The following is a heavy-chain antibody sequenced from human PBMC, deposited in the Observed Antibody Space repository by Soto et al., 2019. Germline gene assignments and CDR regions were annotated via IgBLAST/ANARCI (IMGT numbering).Heavy chain of an antibody. D-gene: IGHD6-13*01. CDR2: IYYSGST. CDR3: ARSHIATPGPPPPFDS. J-gene: IGHJ4*02. Sequence: SETLSLTCTVSGGNISGYYWHWIRQPPGKGLEWIGYIYYSGSTNYHPSLQSRVTISVDRSKNQMSLKLSSATAADTAVYYCARSHIATPGPPPPFDSWGQGTLVTVSS. CDR1: GGNISGYY. V-gene: IGHV4-59*01.